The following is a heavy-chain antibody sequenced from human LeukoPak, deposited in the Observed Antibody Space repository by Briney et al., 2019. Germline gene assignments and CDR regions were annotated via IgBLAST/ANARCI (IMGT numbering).Heavy chain of an antibody. CDR1: GGSISSYY. CDR3: ARDKGSGWYWFDP. D-gene: IGHD6-19*01. Sequence: SESLSLTCTVSGGSISSYYWSWIRQPPGKGLEWIGYIYYSGSTNYNPSLKGRVTISVDTSKNQFSLKLSSVTAADTAVYYCARDKGSGWYWFDPWGQGTLVTVSS. CDR2: IYYSGST. J-gene: IGHJ5*02. V-gene: IGHV4-59*01.